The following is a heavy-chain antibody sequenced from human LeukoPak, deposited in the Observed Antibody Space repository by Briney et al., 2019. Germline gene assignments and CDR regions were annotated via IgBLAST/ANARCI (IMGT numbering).Heavy chain of an antibody. J-gene: IGHJ4*02. CDR2: IYYSGST. V-gene: IGHV4-59*01. CDR1: GGSISSYY. Sequence: PSETLSLTCTVSGGSISSYYWSWIRQPPGKGLEWIGYIYYSGSTYYNPSLKSRVTISLDTSKNQFSLKLSSVTAADTAVYYCARIYGGYFDYWGQGTLVTVSS. CDR3: ARIYGGYFDY. D-gene: IGHD3-16*01.